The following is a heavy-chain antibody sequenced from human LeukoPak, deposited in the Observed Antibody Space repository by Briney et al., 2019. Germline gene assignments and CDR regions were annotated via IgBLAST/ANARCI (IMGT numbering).Heavy chain of an antibody. CDR2: ISSDGSNK. D-gene: IGHD3-9*01. J-gene: IGHJ4*02. Sequence: PGGSLRLSCAASKLTFSNYGMHGVRQAPGKGLEWVAVISSDGSNKYYADSVKGRFTISRDNSKNTLYLQMNSLRAEDTAVYYCAKCPSGVLRYFAPIDYWGQGTLVTVSS. V-gene: IGHV3-30*18. CDR1: KLTFSNYG. CDR3: AKCPSGVLRYFAPIDY.